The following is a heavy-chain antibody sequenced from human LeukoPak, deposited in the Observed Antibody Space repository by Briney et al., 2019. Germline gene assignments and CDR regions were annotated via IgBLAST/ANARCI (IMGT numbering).Heavy chain of an antibody. CDR2: ISVSGGVR. CDR3: ARGRGYFYDQLDY. J-gene: IGHJ4*02. D-gene: IGHD2/OR15-2a*01. Sequence: GGSLRLSCVASGYPFSSYSMNWIRQAPGKGLEWVSYISVSGGVRSYADSVKGRFTISRDDARNSLYLQMNSLKDEDTAVYYCARGRGYFYDQLDYWGQGTLVTVSS. V-gene: IGHV3-48*02. CDR1: GYPFSSYS.